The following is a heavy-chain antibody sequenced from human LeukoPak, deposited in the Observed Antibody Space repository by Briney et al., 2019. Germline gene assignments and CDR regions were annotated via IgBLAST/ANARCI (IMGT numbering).Heavy chain of an antibody. J-gene: IGHJ2*01. CDR1: GGSFSGYY. V-gene: IGHV4-34*01. Sequence: SETLSLTCAVYGGSFSGYYWSWIRQPPGKGLEWIGEINHSGSTNYNPSLKSRVTISVDTSKNQFSLKLSSVTAADTAVYYCARVNGIGWYFDLWGRGTLVTVSS. CDR2: INHSGST. CDR3: ARVNGIGWYFDL. D-gene: IGHD1-14*01.